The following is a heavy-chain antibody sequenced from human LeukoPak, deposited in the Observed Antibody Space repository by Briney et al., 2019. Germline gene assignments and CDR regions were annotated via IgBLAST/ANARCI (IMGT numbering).Heavy chain of an antibody. CDR3: ARAAVDYLSSGDAFDI. Sequence: SETLSLTCTVSGGSISSSSYYWGWIRQPPGKGLEWIGRIYYSGSTYYNPSLKSRVTISVDTSKNQFSLKLSSVTAADTAVYYCARAAVDYLSSGDAFDIWGQGTMVTVSS. V-gene: IGHV4-39*07. CDR1: GGSISSSSYY. CDR2: IYYSGST. J-gene: IGHJ3*02. D-gene: IGHD4-11*01.